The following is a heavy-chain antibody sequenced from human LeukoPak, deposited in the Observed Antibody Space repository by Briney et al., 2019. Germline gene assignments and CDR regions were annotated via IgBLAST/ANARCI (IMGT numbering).Heavy chain of an antibody. Sequence: PSETLSLTCTVSGGSISSSSYYWGWIRQPPGKGLEWIGSIYYSGSTYYNPSLKSRVTISVDTSKNQFSLKLSSVTAADTAVYYCARLRSSRPSYYYGSGRSNYYFDYWGQGTLVTVSS. D-gene: IGHD3-10*01. CDR2: IYYSGST. J-gene: IGHJ4*02. V-gene: IGHV4-39*07. CDR3: ARLRSSRPSYYYGSGRSNYYFDY. CDR1: GGSISSSSYY.